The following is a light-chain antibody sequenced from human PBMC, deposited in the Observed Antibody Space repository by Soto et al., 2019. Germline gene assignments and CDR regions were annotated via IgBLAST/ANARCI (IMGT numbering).Light chain of an antibody. J-gene: IGLJ2*01. V-gene: IGLV2-23*02. CDR3: SSYTSSSTLI. Sequence: QSALTQPASVSGSPGQSITISCTGTSSDVGSYNLVSWYQQRPGKAPKLMIYEVSKRPSGVSTRFSGSKSGNTASLTISGLQAVDEADYFCSSYTSSSTLIFGGGTKLTVL. CDR2: EVS. CDR1: SSDVGSYNL.